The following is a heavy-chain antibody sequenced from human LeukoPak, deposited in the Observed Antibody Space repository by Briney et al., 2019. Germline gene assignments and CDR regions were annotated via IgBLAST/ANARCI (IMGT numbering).Heavy chain of an antibody. CDR1: GFTFSDYN. V-gene: IGHV3-21*01. Sequence: PGGSLRLYCAASGFTFSDYNMNWVRQAPGKGLEWVSSISSSSSYIYYADSVKGRFTISRDNAKNSLYLQMNSLRAEDTAVYYCARDDGIAVATTFDYWGQGTLVTVSS. D-gene: IGHD6-19*01. J-gene: IGHJ4*02. CDR3: ARDDGIAVATTFDY. CDR2: ISSSSSYI.